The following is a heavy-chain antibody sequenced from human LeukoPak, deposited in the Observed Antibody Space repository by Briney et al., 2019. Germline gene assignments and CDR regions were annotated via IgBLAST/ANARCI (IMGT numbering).Heavy chain of an antibody. Sequence: ASVKVSCKASGYTFNDYYIHWVRQAPGKGLEWMGRVDPEDGETLYVEKLQGRVTITADTSTSTAYMELRSLRSDDTAVYYCARGAPYTNHLRIDYWGQGTLVTVSS. J-gene: IGHJ4*02. CDR2: VDPEDGET. CDR3: ARGAPYTNHLRIDY. V-gene: IGHV1-69-2*01. CDR1: GYTFNDYY.